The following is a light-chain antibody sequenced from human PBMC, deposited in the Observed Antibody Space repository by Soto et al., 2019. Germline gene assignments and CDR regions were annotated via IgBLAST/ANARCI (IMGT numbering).Light chain of an antibody. J-gene: IGKJ2*01. Sequence: DIQMTQSPSSLSVSVGDTVTITCQARQDIDNYLNWYQQKPVQAPRLLIYDASYLEKGVPSRFSGRRSGTKFTFTITSLLPADNATYYFQHNYRLPPYTFGQGTKLELK. V-gene: IGKV1-33*01. CDR3: QHNYRLPPYT. CDR1: QDIDNY. CDR2: DAS.